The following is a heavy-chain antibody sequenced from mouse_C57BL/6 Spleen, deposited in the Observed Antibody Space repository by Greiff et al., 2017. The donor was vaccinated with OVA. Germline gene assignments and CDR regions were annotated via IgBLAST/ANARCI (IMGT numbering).Heavy chain of an antibody. CDR2: IDPETGGT. Sequence: VQLQQSGAELVRPGASVTLSCKASGYTFTDYEMHWVKQTPVHGLEWIGAIDPETGGTAYNQKFKGKAILTADKSSRTAYMELRSLTSEDSAVYYCTRHDYYGSSGGDYAMDYWGQGTSVTVSA. D-gene: IGHD1-1*01. V-gene: IGHV1-15*01. CDR1: GYTFTDYE. CDR3: TRHDYYGSSGGDYAMDY. J-gene: IGHJ4*01.